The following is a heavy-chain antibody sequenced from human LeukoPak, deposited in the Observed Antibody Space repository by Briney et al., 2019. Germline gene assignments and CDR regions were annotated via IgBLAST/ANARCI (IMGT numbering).Heavy chain of an antibody. CDR3: ARASGSYWAGIGY. Sequence: GRSLRLSCAASGFTFSSYAMHWVRQAPGKGLEWVAVISYDGSNKYYADSVKGRFTIPRDNSKNTLYLQMNSLRAEDTAVYYCARASGSYWAGIGYWGQGTLVTVSS. CDR2: ISYDGSNK. CDR1: GFTFSSYA. D-gene: IGHD1-26*01. J-gene: IGHJ4*02. V-gene: IGHV3-30-3*01.